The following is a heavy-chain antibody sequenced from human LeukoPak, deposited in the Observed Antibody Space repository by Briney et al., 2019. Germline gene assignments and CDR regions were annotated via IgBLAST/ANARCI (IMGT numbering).Heavy chain of an antibody. V-gene: IGHV3-7*01. Sequence: GGSLRLSCAASGFTFSSYWMSWVRQAPGKGLEWVANIKQDGSEKYYVDSVKGRFTISRDNAKNSLYLQMNSLRAKDTAVYYCAREGGVIVLDYWGQGTLVTVSS. D-gene: IGHD3-16*02. CDR1: GFTFSSYW. J-gene: IGHJ4*02. CDR2: IKQDGSEK. CDR3: AREGGVIVLDY.